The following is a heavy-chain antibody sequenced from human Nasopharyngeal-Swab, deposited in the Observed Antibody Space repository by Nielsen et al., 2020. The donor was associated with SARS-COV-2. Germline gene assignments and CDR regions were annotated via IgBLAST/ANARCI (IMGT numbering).Heavy chain of an antibody. D-gene: IGHD6-19*01. CDR2: ISSSSSYI. CDR3: AKEMPLGIAVDYYYYYYMDV. J-gene: IGHJ6*03. Sequence: GGSLRLSCAASGFTFSSYSMNWVRQAPGKGLEWVSSISSSSSYIYYADSVKGRFTISRDNSKNTLYLQMNSLRAEDTAVYYCAKEMPLGIAVDYYYYYYMDVWGKGTTVTVSS. CDR1: GFTFSSYS. V-gene: IGHV3-21*01.